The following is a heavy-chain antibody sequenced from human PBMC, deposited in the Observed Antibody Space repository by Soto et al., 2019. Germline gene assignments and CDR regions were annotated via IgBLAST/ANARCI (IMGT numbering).Heavy chain of an antibody. J-gene: IGHJ4*02. CDR3: TTALVVVPDDFDY. D-gene: IGHD2-2*01. CDR1: GFTFSNAW. CDR2: IKSKTDGGTT. Sequence: GGSLRLSCAASGFTFSNAWMSWVRHAPGKGLEWVGRIKSKTDGGTTDYAAPVKGRFTISRDDSKNTLYLQMNSLKTEDTAVYYCTTALVVVPDDFDYWGQGTLVTVSS. V-gene: IGHV3-15*01.